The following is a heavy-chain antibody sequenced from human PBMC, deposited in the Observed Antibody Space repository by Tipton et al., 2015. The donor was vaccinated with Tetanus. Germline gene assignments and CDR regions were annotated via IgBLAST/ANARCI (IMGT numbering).Heavy chain of an antibody. J-gene: IGHJ4*02. CDR3: ARHQREGFLEWLLSSFDY. CDR2: IYYSGST. Sequence: SLTCTVSGGSISSYYWGWIRQPPGKGLEWIGSIYYSGSTYYNPSLKSRVTISVDTSKNQFSLKLSSVTAADTAVYYCARHQREGFLEWLLSSFDYWGQGTLVTVSS. V-gene: IGHV4-39*01. D-gene: IGHD3-3*01. CDR1: GGSISSYY.